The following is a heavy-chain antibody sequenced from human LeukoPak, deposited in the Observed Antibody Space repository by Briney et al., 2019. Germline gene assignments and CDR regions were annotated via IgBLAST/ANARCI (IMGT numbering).Heavy chain of an antibody. D-gene: IGHD3-22*01. Sequence: QSGGSLRLTCAASGFTFSSYAMHWVRQAPGKGLEWVAVISYDGSNKYYADSVKGRFTISRDNSKSTLYLQMNSLRAEDTAVYYCARHNTHPKYYYDSSGYEDGMDVWGQGTTVTVSS. V-gene: IGHV3-30-3*01. CDR3: ARHNTHPKYYYDSSGYEDGMDV. CDR1: GFTFSSYA. J-gene: IGHJ6*02. CDR2: ISYDGSNK.